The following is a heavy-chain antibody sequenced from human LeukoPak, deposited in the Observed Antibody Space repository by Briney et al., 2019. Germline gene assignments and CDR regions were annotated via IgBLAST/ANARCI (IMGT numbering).Heavy chain of an antibody. CDR3: ARGSEAISGGSGSYNWFDP. J-gene: IGHJ5*02. CDR2: INHSGST. V-gene: IGHV4-39*07. CDR1: GGSISGTSYY. Sequence: SETLSLTCTVSGGSISGTSYYWGWIRQPPGKGLEWIGEINHSGSTNYNPSLKSRVTISVDTSKNQFSLKLSSVTAADTAVYYCARGSEAISGGSGSYNWFDPWGQGTLVTVSS. D-gene: IGHD3-10*01.